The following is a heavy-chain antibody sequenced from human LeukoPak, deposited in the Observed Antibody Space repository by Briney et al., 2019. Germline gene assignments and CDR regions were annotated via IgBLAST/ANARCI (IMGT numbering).Heavy chain of an antibody. D-gene: IGHD5-18*01. Sequence: GGSLRLSCVASGFTFSSYAMSWVRQAPGKGLEWVSAISGSGGSTYYADSVKGRFTISRDNSKNTLYLQMNSLRAEDTAVYYCAAPRTSYGYFYPLDYWGQGTLVTVSS. CDR1: GFTFSSYA. CDR2: ISGSGGST. V-gene: IGHV3-23*01. CDR3: AAPRTSYGYFYPLDY. J-gene: IGHJ4*02.